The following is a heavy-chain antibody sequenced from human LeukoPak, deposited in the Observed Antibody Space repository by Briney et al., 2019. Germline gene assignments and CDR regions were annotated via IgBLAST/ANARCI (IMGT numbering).Heavy chain of an antibody. CDR3: AKFTRGYSGYVDF. D-gene: IGHD5-12*01. CDR2: IGGGGDGT. V-gene: IGHV3-23*01. CDR1: GFTFNHYA. J-gene: IGHJ4*02. Sequence: GGSLRLSCAASGFTFNHYAMSWVRQAPGKGLEWVSSIGGGGDGTYYADSVKGRFTVSRDNSKNTLFLQTNSLRAEDTAVYFCAKFTRGYSGYVDFWGQGTLVTVSS.